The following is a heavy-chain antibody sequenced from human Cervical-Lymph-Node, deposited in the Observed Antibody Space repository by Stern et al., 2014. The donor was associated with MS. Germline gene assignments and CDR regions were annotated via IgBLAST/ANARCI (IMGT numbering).Heavy chain of an antibody. CDR1: WFTFDRYW. D-gene: IGHD6-25*01. CDR2: IDEDGGFT. V-gene: IGHV3-74*03. J-gene: IGHJ5*02. Sequence: EVQLVESGGGLVQPGGSLRLACADSWFTFDRYWRHWGRQVPGEGLVWVSRIDEDGGFTSYADFAKGRFTISRDNTKNTLYLQMNSLRADDTAIYYCGRDLSGRYDRWGQGTLVTVSS. CDR3: GRDLSGRYDR.